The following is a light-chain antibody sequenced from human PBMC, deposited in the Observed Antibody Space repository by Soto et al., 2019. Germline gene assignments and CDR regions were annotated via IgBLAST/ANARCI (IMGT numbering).Light chain of an antibody. CDR3: QQYGDSPRT. CDR2: DAF. Sequence: SHSAGALSLNPGKTPALSWRASQSVSSNYVAWFHQKPGRAPRLLIHDAFMRATGIPDRFSGSGSGTDFTLTIARLEPEDFAVYYCQQYGDSPRTFGQGTRLEV. CDR1: QSVSSNY. J-gene: IGKJ5*01. V-gene: IGKV3-20*01.